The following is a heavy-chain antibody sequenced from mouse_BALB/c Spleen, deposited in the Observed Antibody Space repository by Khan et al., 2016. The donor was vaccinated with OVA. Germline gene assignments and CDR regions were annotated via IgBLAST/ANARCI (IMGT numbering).Heavy chain of an antibody. V-gene: IGHV2-6-1*01. CDR3: ARQPYYNYNVMDY. J-gene: IGHJ4*01. CDR2: MWSDGST. D-gene: IGHD2-12*01. Sequence: QVQLKESGPGLVAPSQSLSITCTISGFSLTNYGIHWVRQPPGKGLEWLVLMWSDGSTTYNSALKSRLTIRKDNSKSHAFLKMNSLQTDDTAMDFCARQPYYNYNVMDYWGQGTSVTVSS. CDR1: GFSLTNYG.